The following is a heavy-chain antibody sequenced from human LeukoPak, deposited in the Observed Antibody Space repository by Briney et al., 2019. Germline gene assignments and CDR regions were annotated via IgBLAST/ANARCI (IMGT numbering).Heavy chain of an antibody. J-gene: IGHJ4*02. CDR3: ARGPGSGYGGNFRPFDY. D-gene: IGHD4-23*01. CDR2: INHSGST. V-gene: IGHV4-34*01. Sequence: SETLSLTCAVYGGSFSGYYWSWIRQPPGKGLEWIGEINHSGSTNYNPSLKSRVTISVDTSKNQFSLKLSSVTAADTAAYYCARGPGSGYGGNFRPFDYWGQGTLVTVSS. CDR1: GGSFSGYY.